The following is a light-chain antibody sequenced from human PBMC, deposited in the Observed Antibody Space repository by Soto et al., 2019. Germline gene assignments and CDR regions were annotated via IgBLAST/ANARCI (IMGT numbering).Light chain of an antibody. CDR3: QQYNSYSPT. CDR2: KAS. J-gene: IGKJ1*01. V-gene: IGKV1-5*03. Sequence: IQMTQSPSTLSASVGDRVTINCRASQTISTWLAWYQQKAGKAPKVLIYKASSLQIGVPSRFSGSGSGTEFTLTISSLQPDDSATYYCQQYNSYSPTFGQGTKVDIK. CDR1: QTISTW.